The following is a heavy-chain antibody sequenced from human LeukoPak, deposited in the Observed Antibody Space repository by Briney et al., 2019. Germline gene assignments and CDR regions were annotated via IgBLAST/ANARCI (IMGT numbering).Heavy chain of an antibody. CDR3: ARDSTYYESDGDYPPFYYYYYMDV. CDR1: GATFSNYA. D-gene: IGHD3-22*01. CDR2: IIPIFGTP. V-gene: IGHV1-69*05. Sequence: SVNVSCKSSGATFSNYAVSWVRQAPGQGLEWMGGIIPIFGTPNYAQKFQGRVTISTDESTNTAYMELRSLRSQDTAVYYCARDSTYYESDGDYPPFYYYYYMDVWGKGTAVTVSS. J-gene: IGHJ6*03.